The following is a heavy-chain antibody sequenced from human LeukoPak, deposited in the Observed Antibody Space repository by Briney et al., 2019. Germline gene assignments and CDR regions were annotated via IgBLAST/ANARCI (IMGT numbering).Heavy chain of an antibody. V-gene: IGHV3-74*01. J-gene: IGHJ5*02. D-gene: IGHD3-22*01. CDR3: ARDLGQYYDTSDNWSDP. CDR2: INSDGINT. CDR1: GFTFSSYW. Sequence: PGGSLRLSCAASGFTFSSYWMYWVRQAPGKGLVWVSRINSDGINTSYADSVKGRFTISRDNAKNTLNLQMNSLRAEDTAVYYCARDLGQYYDTSDNWSDPWGQGTLVTVSS.